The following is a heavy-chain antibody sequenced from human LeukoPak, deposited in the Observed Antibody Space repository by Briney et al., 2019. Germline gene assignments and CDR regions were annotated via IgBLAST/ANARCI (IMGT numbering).Heavy chain of an antibody. CDR3: AKGSYNWAYGGWFDP. V-gene: IGHV3-23*01. J-gene: IGHJ5*02. D-gene: IGHD1-20*01. Sequence: PGGSLRLSCAASGFTFSSYAMSWVRQAPGKGLEWVSAISGSGGSTYYADSVEGRFTISRDNSKNTLYLQMNSLRAEDTAVYYCAKGSYNWAYGGWFDPWGQGTLVTVSS. CDR2: ISGSGGST. CDR1: GFTFSSYA.